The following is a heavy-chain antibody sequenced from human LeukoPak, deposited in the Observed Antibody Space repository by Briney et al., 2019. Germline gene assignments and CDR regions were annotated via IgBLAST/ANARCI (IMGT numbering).Heavy chain of an antibody. V-gene: IGHV4-39*01. CDR2: IYYSGST. J-gene: IGHJ4*02. CDR3: ARGASYSSGWYQDPLDY. CDR1: GGSISSSSYY. D-gene: IGHD6-19*01. Sequence: PSETLSLTCTVSGGSISSSSYYWGWIRQPPGKGLEWIGSIYYSGSTYYNPSLKSRVTISVDTSKNQFSLKPSSVTAADTAVYYCARGASYSSGWYQDPLDYWGQGTLVTVSS.